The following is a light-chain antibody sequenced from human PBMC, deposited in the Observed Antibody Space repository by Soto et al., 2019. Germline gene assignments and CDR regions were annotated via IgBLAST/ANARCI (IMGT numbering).Light chain of an antibody. V-gene: IGLV2-23*01. J-gene: IGLJ3*02. Sequence: QSVLTQPASVSGSPGQSITISCTGTSSDVGSYNLVSWYQQHPGKAPKLMIYEGSKRPSGVSNRCSGSKSGNTAPLTISGLQAEDEADYYCCSYAGSSTWVFGGGTKLTVL. CDR2: EGS. CDR1: SSDVGSYNL. CDR3: CSYAGSSTWV.